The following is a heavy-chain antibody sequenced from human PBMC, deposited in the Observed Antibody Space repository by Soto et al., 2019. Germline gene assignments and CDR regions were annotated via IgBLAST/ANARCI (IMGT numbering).Heavy chain of an antibody. J-gene: IGHJ5*02. CDR1: GGTFSTYT. Sequence: SVKVSCKASGGTFSTYTITWVRQAPGQGLEWMGRIIPIIGIINYAQKFQGRVTISADKFTGTAYMELTRLRSDDTAVYYCAGDPDSHYNDSHASSYPWGQGTLVTVSS. V-gene: IGHV1-69*04. CDR3: AGDPDSHYNDSHASSYP. CDR2: IIPIIGII. D-gene: IGHD3-22*01.